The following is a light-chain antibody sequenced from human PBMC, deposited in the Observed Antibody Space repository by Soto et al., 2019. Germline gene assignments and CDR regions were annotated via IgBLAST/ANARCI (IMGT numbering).Light chain of an antibody. CDR3: QLRSSWPPYT. V-gene: IGKV3-11*01. J-gene: IGKJ2*01. CDR2: DPS. CDR1: QSVGTY. Sequence: EFVLTQSPATLSLSPGEGASLSCWASQSVGTYMAWYQHKPGQPPRLLIYDPSKRATGIPARFSGSGSGTTLIFTNSSLVPEDFALYFCQLRSSWPPYTFAQGTKVEMK.